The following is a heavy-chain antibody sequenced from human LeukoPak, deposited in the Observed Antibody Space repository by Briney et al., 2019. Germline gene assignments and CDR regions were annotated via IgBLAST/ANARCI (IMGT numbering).Heavy chain of an antibody. CDR1: GFSFGLYW. Sequence: GGSLRLSCEASGFSFGLYWMSWVRQAPGKGLEWVSSISGSGNRTYYADSVKGRFTISRDNSKNTLFLQMNSLRAEDTAVYYCAKNLYCGGGSCYPSALGMDVWGQGTTVTVSS. D-gene: IGHD2-15*01. J-gene: IGHJ6*02. CDR2: ISGSGNRT. CDR3: AKNLYCGGGSCYPSALGMDV. V-gene: IGHV3-23*01.